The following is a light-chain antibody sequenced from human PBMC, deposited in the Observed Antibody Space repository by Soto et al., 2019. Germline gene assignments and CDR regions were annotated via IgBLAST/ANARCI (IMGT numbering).Light chain of an antibody. CDR1: QTVSNNF. V-gene: IGKV3-20*01. J-gene: IGKJ1*01. CDR2: GAS. CDR3: QQYANAPRT. Sequence: EIVLTQSPGTVSLSPGERATLSCRASQTVSNNFLAWYQQKPGQAPRLLIYGASSRATGIPDRFSGSGSGTDFTLTISRLEPEDFAFYYCQQYANAPRTFGQGTKVEIK.